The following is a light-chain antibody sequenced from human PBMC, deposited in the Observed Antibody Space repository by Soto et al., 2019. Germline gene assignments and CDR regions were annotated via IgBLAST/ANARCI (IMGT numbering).Light chain of an antibody. J-gene: IGLJ3*02. CDR1: SSDVGGYDF. CDR2: EVS. CDR3: NSYTSTSARV. Sequence: QSVLSQPASVSGSPGQSITISCTGTSSDVGGYDFVSWYQQHPGKAPKLIIYEVSNRPSGVSHRFSGSKSGNTASLTISGLQAEDEADYYCNSYTSTSARVFGGGTKVTVL. V-gene: IGLV2-14*01.